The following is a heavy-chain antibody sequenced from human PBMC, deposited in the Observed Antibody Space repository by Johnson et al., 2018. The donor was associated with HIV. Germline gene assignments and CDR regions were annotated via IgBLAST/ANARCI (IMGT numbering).Heavy chain of an antibody. V-gene: IGHV3-66*02. CDR3: ARDRARDAFDV. CDR2: INSGGTT. CDR1: GFSVSSNY. J-gene: IGHJ3*01. Sequence: EVQLMESGGGLVQPGGSLRLSCAASGFSVSSNYMTWVRQGPGKGLEWVSVINSGGTTNYADSVKGRFTISRDTSQNTVFLQMNSLRAEDTAVYYCARDRARDAFDVWGQGTMVTVSS.